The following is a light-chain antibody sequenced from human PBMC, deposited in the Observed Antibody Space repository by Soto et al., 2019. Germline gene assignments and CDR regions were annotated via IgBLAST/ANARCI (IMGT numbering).Light chain of an antibody. V-gene: IGKV3-20*01. Sequence: EIVLTQSPGTLSLSPGERATLSCRASQSVSNSFLAWYQQKPGQAPRLLIYGASSRATGIPDRFSGSGSGTDFTLTISGLEPEDFAMYYCQQYGSSPRTFGQGTKVDVK. J-gene: IGKJ1*01. CDR1: QSVSNSF. CDR3: QQYGSSPRT. CDR2: GAS.